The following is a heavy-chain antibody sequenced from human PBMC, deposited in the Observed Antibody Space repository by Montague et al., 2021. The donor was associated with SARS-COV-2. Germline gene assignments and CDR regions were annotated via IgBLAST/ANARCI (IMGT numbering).Heavy chain of an antibody. V-gene: IGHV4-34*01. J-gene: IGHJ6*02. CDR2: INHSGSA. Sequence: SETLSLTCAVYGGSFSGYYWSRIRQPPGKGLEWIGEINHSGSANYNPSLKSRVTISVDTSKNQFSLKLSSVTVADTAVYYCARVRYYGSGTSLGMDVWGQGTTVTVSS. CDR1: GGSFSGYY. D-gene: IGHD3-10*01. CDR3: ARVRYYGSGTSLGMDV.